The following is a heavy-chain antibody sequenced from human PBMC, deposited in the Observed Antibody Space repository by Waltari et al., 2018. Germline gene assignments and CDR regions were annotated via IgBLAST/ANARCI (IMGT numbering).Heavy chain of an antibody. D-gene: IGHD3-3*01. V-gene: IGHV3-33*01. J-gene: IGHJ3*02. CDR3: ARGDGGSGLGASDI. CDR1: GFTFTNHG. CDR2: IWYDGSNK. Sequence: QVQLVESGGGVVQSGRSLRLSWVGFGFTFTNHGMNWVRQAPGKGLEWVAVIWYDGSNKNYVDSVKGRFTISRDNSKNTMYLEMNRLRAEDTAVYFCARGDGGSGLGASDIWGQGTMVTVSS.